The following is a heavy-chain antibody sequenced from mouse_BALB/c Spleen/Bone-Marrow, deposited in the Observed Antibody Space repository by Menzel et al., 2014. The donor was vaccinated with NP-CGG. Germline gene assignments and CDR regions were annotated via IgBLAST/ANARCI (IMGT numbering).Heavy chain of an antibody. Sequence: QVQLQQSGPELVKPGASVRISCKASGYTFTRYYIQWMKQRPGQGLEWIGWIYPGNVNTKYNEKFKGKDTLTADKSSSTAYMQLSSLTSEDSAVYFCAMWLRRDYYAMDYWGQGTSVTVSS. J-gene: IGHJ4*01. CDR1: GYTFTRYY. CDR2: IYPGNVNT. CDR3: AMWLRRDYYAMDY. V-gene: IGHV1S56*01. D-gene: IGHD2-2*01.